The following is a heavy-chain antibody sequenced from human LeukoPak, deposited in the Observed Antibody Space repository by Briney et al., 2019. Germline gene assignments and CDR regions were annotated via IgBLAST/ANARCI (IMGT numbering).Heavy chain of an antibody. D-gene: IGHD3-9*01. Sequence: PGGSLRLSCAASGFTFSSCSMNWVRQAPGKGLEWVSYISSGSSSIYYADSVKGRFTISRDNAENSQYLQMNSLRDEDTAVYYCARGRATGRSGGDYWGQGTLVTVSS. V-gene: IGHV3-48*02. CDR1: GFTFSSCS. CDR2: ISSGSSSI. CDR3: ARGRATGRSGGDY. J-gene: IGHJ4*02.